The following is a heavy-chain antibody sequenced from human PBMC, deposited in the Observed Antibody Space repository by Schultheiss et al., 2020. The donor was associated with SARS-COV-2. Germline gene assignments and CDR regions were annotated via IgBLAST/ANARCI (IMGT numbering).Heavy chain of an antibody. V-gene: IGHV2-5*02. CDR2: IYWDDDK. CDR1: GFSLSTSGVG. Sequence: SGPTLVKPTQTLTLTCTFSGFSLSTSGVGVGWIRHPPGKALEWLARIYWDDDKRYIPSLKSRLTITKDTSKNQVVLTMTNMDPVDTATYYCAHSLKAARDIRGWFDPWGHGTLGTVSS. J-gene: IGHJ5*02. D-gene: IGHD6-6*01. CDR3: AHSLKAARDIRGWFDP.